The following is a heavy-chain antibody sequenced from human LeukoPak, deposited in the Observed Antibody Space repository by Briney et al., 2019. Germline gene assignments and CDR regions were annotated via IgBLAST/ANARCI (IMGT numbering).Heavy chain of an antibody. J-gene: IGHJ3*02. CDR1: GFTFSSYA. CDR2: TSGSGAST. CDR3: AKSVHQFLEKGGALNI. D-gene: IGHD3-3*01. V-gene: IGHV3-23*01. Sequence: GGSLRLSCAASGFTFSSYAMSWVRQAPGKGLEWVSATSGSGASTYYADSVEGRFTISRNNFENTLYLQMNSLSAEDTAIYYGAKSVHQFLEKGGALNIWGRGTMVTVSS.